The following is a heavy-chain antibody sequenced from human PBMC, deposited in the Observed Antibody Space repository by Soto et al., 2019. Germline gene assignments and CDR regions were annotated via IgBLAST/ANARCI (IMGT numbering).Heavy chain of an antibody. D-gene: IGHD1-1*01. CDR2: ISGSGGST. J-gene: IGHJ4*02. Sequence: EVQLLESGGGLVQPGGSLRLSCAASGFTFSNYAMNWVRHAPGKGLEWVSVISGSGGSTYYADSVKGRFTISRDNSKNTLYLQMNSLRAEDTAVYYCAKRATGTYFDYWGQGTLVTVSS. V-gene: IGHV3-23*01. CDR1: GFTFSNYA. CDR3: AKRATGTYFDY.